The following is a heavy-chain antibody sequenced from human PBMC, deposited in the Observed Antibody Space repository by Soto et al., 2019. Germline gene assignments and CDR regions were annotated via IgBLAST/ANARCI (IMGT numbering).Heavy chain of an antibody. V-gene: IGHV3-30*18. CDR1: GFTFSSYG. J-gene: IGHJ4*02. CDR2: ISYDGSNK. Sequence: GGSLRLSCAASGFTFSSYGMHWVRQAPGKGQEWVAVISYDGSNKYYAHSVKGRFTISRDNSKNTLYLQMNSLRAEDTAVYYCAKWVGYCSSTSCRKFYYFDYWGQGTLVTVSS. D-gene: IGHD2-2*03. CDR3: AKWVGYCSSTSCRKFYYFDY.